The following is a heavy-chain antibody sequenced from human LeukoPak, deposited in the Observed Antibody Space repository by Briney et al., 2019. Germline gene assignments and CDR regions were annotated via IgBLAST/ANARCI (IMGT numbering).Heavy chain of an antibody. CDR1: GFTFVSYW. CDR2: IKGYGSST. D-gene: IGHD5-18*01. V-gene: IGHV3-74*01. Sequence: GGSLRLSCAASGFTFVSYWMHWVRHAPGEGLVWVSRIKGYGSSTDFADSVKGRFTISRDNAKNTLYLQMNSLRAEDTAVYYCARDAPGNTALDYWGQGTLVTVSS. CDR3: ARDAPGNTALDY. J-gene: IGHJ4*02.